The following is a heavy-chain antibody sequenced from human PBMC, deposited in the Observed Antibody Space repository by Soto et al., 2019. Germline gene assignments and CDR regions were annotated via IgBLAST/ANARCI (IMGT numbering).Heavy chain of an antibody. J-gene: IGHJ6*02. V-gene: IGHV3-48*03. CDR1: GFTFSSYE. CDR2: ISSSGSTI. Sequence: PGGSLRLSCAASGFTFSSYEMNWVRQAPGKGLEWVSYISSSGSTIYYADSVKGRFTISRDNAKNSLYLQMNSLRAEDTAVYYCAKSYYDILTGLVYYYGMDVWGQGTTVTVSS. D-gene: IGHD3-9*01. CDR3: AKSYYDILTGLVYYYGMDV.